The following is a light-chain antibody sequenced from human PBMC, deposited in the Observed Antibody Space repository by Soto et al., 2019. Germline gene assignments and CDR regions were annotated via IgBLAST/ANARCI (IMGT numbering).Light chain of an antibody. CDR1: QGIKNW. J-gene: IGKJ1*01. CDR3: QQYNSWLWT. V-gene: IGKV1-12*01. Sequence: DIQMTQSPSYVSASVGDRVTITCRASQGIKNWLAWYQQKPGKAPNLLIYTGSSLQSGVPSRFSGSGSGTDFTLTISSLQPEDSAVYYCQQYNSWLWTFGQGTKVDIK. CDR2: TGS.